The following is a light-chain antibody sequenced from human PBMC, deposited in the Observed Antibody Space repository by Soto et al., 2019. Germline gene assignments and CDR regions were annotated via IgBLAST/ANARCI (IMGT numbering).Light chain of an antibody. V-gene: IGLV2-14*01. J-gene: IGLJ2*01. CDR3: SSFTSTTILV. CDR2: EVS. Sequence: QSALTQPASVSGSPGRSITISCTGSSSDIGAYNYVSWYQQSPGKAPKLIIYEVSNRPSGISNRFSGSKSGNTASLTISGLQAEDEADYHCSSFTSTTILVFGGGTKLTVL. CDR1: SSDIGAYNY.